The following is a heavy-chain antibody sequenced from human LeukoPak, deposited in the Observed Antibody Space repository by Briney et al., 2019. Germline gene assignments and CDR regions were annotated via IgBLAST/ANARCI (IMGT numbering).Heavy chain of an antibody. CDR2: IYHSGST. D-gene: IGHD2-15*01. J-gene: IGHJ5*02. Sequence: SETLSLTCAVSGGSISSGGYSWSWIRQPPGKGLEWIGYIYHSGSTYYNPSLKSRVTISVDRSKNQFSLKLSSVTAADTAVYYCARAGYCSGGSCFTEYNWLDPWGQGTLVTVSS. CDR1: GGSISSGGYS. CDR3: ARAGYCSGGSCFTEYNWLDP. V-gene: IGHV4-30-2*01.